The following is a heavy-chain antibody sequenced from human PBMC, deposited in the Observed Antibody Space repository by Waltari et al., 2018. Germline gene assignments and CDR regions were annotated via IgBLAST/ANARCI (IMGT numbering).Heavy chain of an antibody. CDR2: IYYSGSS. D-gene: IGHD4-4*01. CDR1: GCSISTADHY. V-gene: IGHV4-30-4*08. J-gene: IGHJ3*02. CDR3: VKGLYRAVNAFDI. Sequence: QVQLQESGPGLVKPYPTLSLTCTFSGCSISTADHYCSRTRQPPGTGLEWIGYIYYSGSSFYNPSLKSRVTISVDTSKNQFSLTLTSVTAADTAVYYCVKGLYRAVNAFDIWGQGTMVTVSS.